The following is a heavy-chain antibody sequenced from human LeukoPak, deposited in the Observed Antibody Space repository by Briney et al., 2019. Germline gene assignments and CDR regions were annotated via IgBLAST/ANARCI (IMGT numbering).Heavy chain of an antibody. J-gene: IGHJ5*01. Sequence: PGGSLRLSCAASGFTFRSYWMSWVRQPPGKGLEWIGEINSGSTNYNPSLKSRVTTSVDTSKNQVSLKLSSVTAADTAVYYCAKKVAGMGWFDSWGQGTLVTVSS. CDR1: GFTFRSYW. CDR2: INSGST. D-gene: IGHD6-13*01. CDR3: AKKVAGMGWFDS. V-gene: IGHV4-34*08.